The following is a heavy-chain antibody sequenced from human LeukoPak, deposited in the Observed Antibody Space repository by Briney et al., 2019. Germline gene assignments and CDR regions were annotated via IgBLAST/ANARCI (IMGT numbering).Heavy chain of an antibody. D-gene: IGHD3-3*01. V-gene: IGHV3-23*01. CDR1: GLTFSNYA. J-gene: IGHJ4*02. CDR3: AKDARITIFGLVQFSAIVYFDY. Sequence: PGGSLRLYCAASGLTFSNYAMSWVRQAPGKGLEWVSAISGSGGSTYYADSVKGRFTISRDNSKNTLYLQMNSLRAEDTAVYYCAKDARITIFGLVQFSAIVYFDYWGQGTLVTVSS. CDR2: ISGSGGST.